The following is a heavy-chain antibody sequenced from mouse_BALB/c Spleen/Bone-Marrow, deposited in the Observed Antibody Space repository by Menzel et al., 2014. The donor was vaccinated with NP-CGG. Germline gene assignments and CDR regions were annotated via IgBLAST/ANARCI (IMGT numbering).Heavy chain of an antibody. Sequence: VQLVESAPGLARPGASVKMSCKASGYTFTSFTIQWIKQRPGQGLEWIGYINPTRGYTDYNQKFKDRTTLTADKSSSTTYMQLSSLTSEDSAVYYCAREATYYAYFDYWGQGTALAVSS. CDR3: AREATYYAYFDY. CDR2: INPTRGYT. J-gene: IGHJ2*01. CDR1: GYTFTSFT. V-gene: IGHV1-4*02. D-gene: IGHD1-1*01.